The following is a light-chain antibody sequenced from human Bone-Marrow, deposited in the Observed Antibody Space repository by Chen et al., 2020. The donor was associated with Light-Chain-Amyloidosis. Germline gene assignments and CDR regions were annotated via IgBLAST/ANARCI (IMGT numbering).Light chain of an antibody. Sequence: SYELTQPPSVSVSPGQTARISCSGDGLPKQYAYWYQQKQGQAPVLVIYNDSERPTGIPERFSGSSSGTKVTLTISGVQAEDEADYYCQSADTTDTLYVLFGGGTKLTVL. CDR1: GLPKQY. V-gene: IGLV3-25*03. J-gene: IGLJ2*01. CDR2: NDS. CDR3: QSADTTDTLYVL.